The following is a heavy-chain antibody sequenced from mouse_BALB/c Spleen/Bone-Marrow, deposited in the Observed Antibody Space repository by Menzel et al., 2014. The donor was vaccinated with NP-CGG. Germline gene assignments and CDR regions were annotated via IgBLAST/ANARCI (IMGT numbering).Heavy chain of an antibody. CDR1: GYTFTSYW. J-gene: IGHJ2*01. V-gene: IGHV1-69*02. CDR2: IYPSDSYT. Sequence: QVQLKQSGAELVRSGASVKLSCKASGYTFTSYWINWVKQRPGQGLEWIGNIYPSDSYTNYNQKFKDKATLTVDKSSSTAYMQLSSPTSEDSAVYYCTRSGGYYFDYWGQGTTLTVSS. CDR3: TRSGGYYFDY.